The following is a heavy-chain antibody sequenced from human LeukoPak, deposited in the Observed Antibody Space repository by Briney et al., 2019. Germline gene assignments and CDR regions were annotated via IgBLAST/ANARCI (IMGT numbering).Heavy chain of an antibody. CDR3: AKDMGPQDDYPTICGMDV. Sequence: GGSLRLSCAASGFTFDDYAMPWVGQAPGKGLEWVSLISGDGGSTYYADSVKGRFTISRDNSKNSLYLQINSLRTEDTALYYCAKDMGPQDDYPTICGMDVWGQGTTVTVSS. CDR1: GFTFDDYA. V-gene: IGHV3-43*02. CDR2: ISGDGGST. J-gene: IGHJ6*02. D-gene: IGHD4-11*01.